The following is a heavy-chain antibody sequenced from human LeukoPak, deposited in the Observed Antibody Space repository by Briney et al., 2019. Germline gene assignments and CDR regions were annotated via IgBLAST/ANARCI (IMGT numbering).Heavy chain of an antibody. J-gene: IGHJ4*02. V-gene: IGHV4-34*01. D-gene: IGHD3-22*01. CDR1: GGSFSGYY. Sequence: PSETLSLTCAVYGGSFSGYYWSWIRQPPGKGLEWIGEINHSGSTNYNPSLKSRVTISVDTSKNQFSLKLSSVTAADTAVYYCARGQRVRRITMIVPGYFDYWGQGTLVTVSS. CDR2: INHSGST. CDR3: ARGQRVRRITMIVPGYFDY.